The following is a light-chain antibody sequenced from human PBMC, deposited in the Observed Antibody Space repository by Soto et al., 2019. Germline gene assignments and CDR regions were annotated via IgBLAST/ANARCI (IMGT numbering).Light chain of an antibody. CDR1: SSDVGGYNY. J-gene: IGLJ3*02. Sequence: QSALTQPRSVSGSPGQSVTISCTGTSSDVGGYNYVSWYQQHPGKAPKLMIYDVSKRPSGVPDRFSGSKSGNTASLSISGLLPEDEADDYCCPYAGSYTWVFGGGTQLTVL. CDR3: CPYAGSYTWV. V-gene: IGLV2-11*01. CDR2: DVS.